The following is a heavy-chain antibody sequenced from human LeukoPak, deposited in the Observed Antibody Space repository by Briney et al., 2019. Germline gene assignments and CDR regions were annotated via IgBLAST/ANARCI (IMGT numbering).Heavy chain of an antibody. D-gene: IGHD6-13*01. CDR2: IYHSGST. V-gene: IGHV4-30-2*01. Sequence: NPSETLSLTCAVSGGSISSGGYSWSWIRQPPGKGLEWIGYIYHSGSTYYNPSLKSRVTISVDRSKNQFSPKLSSVTAADTAVYYCARDSSSSWYYFDYWGQGTLVTVSS. J-gene: IGHJ4*02. CDR3: ARDSSSSWYYFDY. CDR1: GGSISSGGYS.